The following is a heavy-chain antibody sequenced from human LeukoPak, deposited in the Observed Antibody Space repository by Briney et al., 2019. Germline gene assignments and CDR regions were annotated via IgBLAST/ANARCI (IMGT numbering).Heavy chain of an antibody. D-gene: IGHD2-15*01. CDR2: INHSGST. V-gene: IGHV4-34*01. J-gene: IGHJ3*02. CDR1: GGSFSGYY. CDR3: ARGPVRYCSGGSCYRRHAFDI. Sequence: SETLSLTCAVYGGSFSGYYWSWIRQPPGKGLEWIGEINHSGSTNYNPPLKSRVTISVDTSKNQFSLKLSSVTAADTAVYYCARGPVRYCSGGSCYRRHAFDIWGQGTMVTVSS.